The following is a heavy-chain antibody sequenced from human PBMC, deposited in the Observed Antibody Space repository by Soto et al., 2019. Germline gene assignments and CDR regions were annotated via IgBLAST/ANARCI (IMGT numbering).Heavy chain of an antibody. J-gene: IGHJ6*02. CDR2: IIPIFGTA. CDR3: ATGGITSSRFNSAMDV. D-gene: IGHD2-2*01. CDR1: GGTFSSYA. V-gene: IGHV1-69*13. Sequence: APVKVSCKAPGGTFSSYAISWVRQAPGQGLEWMGGIIPIFGTANYAQKFQGRVTTNADEATSTAYMELSSLKSEDTALHYRATGGITSSRFNSAMDVWGQG.